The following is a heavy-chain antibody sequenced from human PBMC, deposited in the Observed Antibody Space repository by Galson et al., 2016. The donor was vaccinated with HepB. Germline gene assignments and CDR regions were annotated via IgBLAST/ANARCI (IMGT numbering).Heavy chain of an antibody. V-gene: IGHV3-30*18. J-gene: IGHJ4*02. CDR2: ISFDGSNE. Sequence: SLRLSCAASGFTFSTYDAHWVRQAPGKGLEWVAFISFDGSNEDYADSVKGRFTISRDISKTTLYLQMNSLTPEDTAVYYCTKDRWLPNPSNRPFDYWGQGTLVTVSS. D-gene: IGHD4-23*01. CDR3: TKDRWLPNPSNRPFDY. CDR1: GFTFSTYD.